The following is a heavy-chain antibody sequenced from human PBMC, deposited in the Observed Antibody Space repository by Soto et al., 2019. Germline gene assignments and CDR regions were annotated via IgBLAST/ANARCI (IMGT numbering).Heavy chain of an antibody. V-gene: IGHV4-4*02. Sequence: SETLSLTCAVSGDSIISDKWWSWVRQAPGKGLEWIGEIHHGGNSKYNPSLKSRVIISVDRSKNQFSLKLSSVTAADTAVYYCARHFSVDYFDYWGQGALVTVSS. CDR3: ARHFSVDYFDY. CDR1: GDSIISDKW. CDR2: IHHGGNS. J-gene: IGHJ4*02.